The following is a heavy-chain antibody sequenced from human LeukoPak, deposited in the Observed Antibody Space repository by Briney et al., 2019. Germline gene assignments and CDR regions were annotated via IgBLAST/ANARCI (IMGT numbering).Heavy chain of an antibody. CDR1: GFTFSTYA. D-gene: IGHD3-9*01. CDR3: ARGMYYDILTGPLGFDY. Sequence: GRSLRLSCAASGFTFSTYAMHWVRQAPGKGLEWVAVISYDGSNKYYADSVKGRFTISRDNAKNTVYLQMNSLRAEDTAVYYCARGMYYDILTGPLGFDYWGQGTLVTVSS. J-gene: IGHJ4*02. V-gene: IGHV3-30*04. CDR2: ISYDGSNK.